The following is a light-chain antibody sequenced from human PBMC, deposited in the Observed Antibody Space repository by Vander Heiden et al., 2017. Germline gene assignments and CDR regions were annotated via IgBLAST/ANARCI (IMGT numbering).Light chain of an antibody. CDR1: GSDVGGYNY. CDR3: SSDTSSSTYV. Sequence: QSALTQPASVSGSPGQSITISCTGTGSDVGGYNYVSWYQHHPGKAPKLMIYEVSNRPSGISNRFSGSKSGNTASLTISGLQAEDEADYYCSSDTSSSTYVFGTGTKVTVL. J-gene: IGLJ1*01. CDR2: EVS. V-gene: IGLV2-14*01.